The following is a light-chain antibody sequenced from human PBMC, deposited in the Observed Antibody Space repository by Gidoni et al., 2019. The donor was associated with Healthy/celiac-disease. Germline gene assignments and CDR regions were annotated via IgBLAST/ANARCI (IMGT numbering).Light chain of an antibody. CDR3: SSYAGSNGLV. V-gene: IGLV2-8*01. CDR2: EVS. CDR1: SSDVGGYNY. J-gene: IGLJ2*01. Sequence: PSASGSPGQSVTISCTGTSSDVGGYNYDSWYQQHPGKAPKLMIYEVSKRPSGVPDRFSGSKSGNTASLTVSGLRAEDEADYYCSSYAGSNGLVFGGGTKLTVL.